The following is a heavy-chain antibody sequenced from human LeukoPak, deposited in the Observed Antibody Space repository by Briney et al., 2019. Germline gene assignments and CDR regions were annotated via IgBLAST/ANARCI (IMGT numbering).Heavy chain of an antibody. Sequence: ASVKVSCKASGYTFTSYDISWVRQAPGQGLEWMGRIIPILGIANYAQKFQGRVTITADKSTSTAYMELSSLRSEDTAVYYCASSADTAMVTDWGAFDIWGQGTMVTVSS. CDR1: GYTFTSYD. J-gene: IGHJ3*02. CDR2: IIPILGIA. CDR3: ASSADTAMVTDWGAFDI. D-gene: IGHD5-18*01. V-gene: IGHV1-69*04.